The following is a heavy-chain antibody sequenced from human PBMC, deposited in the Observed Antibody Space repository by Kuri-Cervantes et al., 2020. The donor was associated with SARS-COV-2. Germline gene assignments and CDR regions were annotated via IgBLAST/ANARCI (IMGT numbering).Heavy chain of an antibody. J-gene: IGHJ3*02. CDR1: GYTFTSYG. CDR2: ISAYNGNT. Sequence: ASVKVSCKASGYTFTSYGISWVRQAPGQGLEWMGWISAYNGNTNYAQKVQGRVTMTTDTSTSTAYMELRSLRSDDTAVYYCARVLICGGSCYAFDIWGQGTMVTVSS. D-gene: IGHD2-15*01. V-gene: IGHV1-18*01. CDR3: ARVLICGGSCYAFDI.